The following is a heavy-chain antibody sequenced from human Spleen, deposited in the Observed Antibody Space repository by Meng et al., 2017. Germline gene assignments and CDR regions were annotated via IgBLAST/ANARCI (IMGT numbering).Heavy chain of an antibody. J-gene: IGHJ5*02. CDR2: INHSGST. D-gene: IGHD4-11*01. Sequence: VPLQQWGAGLLKPSETLSLTCAGYGGSISGYYWTWIRQPPGKGLEWIGEINHSGSTTYNPSLKSRVTISVDTSKNQFSLKLNSVTAADTAVYYCARGPRITVAGGWFDPWGQGTLVTVSS. CDR1: GGSISGYY. CDR3: ARGPRITVAGGWFDP. V-gene: IGHV4-34*01.